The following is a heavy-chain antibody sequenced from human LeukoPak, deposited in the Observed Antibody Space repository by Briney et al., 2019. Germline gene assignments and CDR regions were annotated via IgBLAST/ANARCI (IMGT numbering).Heavy chain of an antibody. CDR1: GYSFTNYW. V-gene: IGHV5-51*01. Sequence: GESLKISCKGSGYSFTNYWIGWVRQMPGKGLEWMGMIYPGDSDSRYSPSFQGQVTISADKSISTAYLQWSSLKASDTAIYYCARPKGLYYYGSGSFSFDYWGQGTLVTVSS. J-gene: IGHJ4*02. CDR3: ARPKGLYYYGSGSFSFDY. CDR2: IYPGDSDS. D-gene: IGHD3-10*01.